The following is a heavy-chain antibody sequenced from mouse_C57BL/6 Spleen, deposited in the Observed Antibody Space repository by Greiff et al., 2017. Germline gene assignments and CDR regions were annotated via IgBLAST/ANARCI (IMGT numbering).Heavy chain of an antibody. CDR1: GFTFSDYG. D-gene: IGHD1-1*01. Sequence: DVQLVESGGGLVKPGGSLKLSCAASGFTFSDYGMHWVRQAPEKGLEWVAYISSGSSTIYYADTVKGRFTISRDNAKNTLFLQMTSLRSEDTAMYYCASRHYGSSSFDYWGQGTTLTVSS. J-gene: IGHJ2*01. CDR3: ASRHYGSSSFDY. V-gene: IGHV5-17*01. CDR2: ISSGSSTI.